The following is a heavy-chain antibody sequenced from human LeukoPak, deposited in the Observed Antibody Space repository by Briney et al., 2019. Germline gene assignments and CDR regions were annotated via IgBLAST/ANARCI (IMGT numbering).Heavy chain of an antibody. V-gene: IGHV4-59*11. J-gene: IGHJ5*02. D-gene: IGHD4-11*01. CDR3: ARCYSNYGDNWFDP. CDR2: IYYSGST. CDR1: GGSISSHY. Sequence: SETLSLTSTVSGGSISSHYWSWIRQPPGKGLEWIGYIYYSGSTNYNPSLKSRVTISVDTSKNQFSLKLSSVTAADTAVYYCARCYSNYGDNWFDPWGQGTLVTVSS.